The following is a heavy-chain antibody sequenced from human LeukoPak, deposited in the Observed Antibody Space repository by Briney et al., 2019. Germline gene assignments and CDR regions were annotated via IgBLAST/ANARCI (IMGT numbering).Heavy chain of an antibody. CDR1: GFNFSSYG. J-gene: IGHJ4*02. CDR2: ISYDGSSK. CDR3: AKDSRGYTYIFDS. Sequence: SGGSLRLSCAASGFNFSSYGMHWVRQAPGKGLEWVTVISYDGSSKYYADSVKGRFTISRDNSKNTLYLQMNSLRAEDTAVYYCAKDSRGYTYIFDSWGQGSLVTVSS. D-gene: IGHD5-18*01. V-gene: IGHV3-30*18.